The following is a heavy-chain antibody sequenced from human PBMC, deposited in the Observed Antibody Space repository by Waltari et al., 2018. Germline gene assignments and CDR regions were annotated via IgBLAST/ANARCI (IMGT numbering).Heavy chain of an antibody. CDR2: IYYSGST. D-gene: IGHD1-1*01. Sequence: QLQLQESGPGLVKPSETLSLTCTVSGGSISSSSYYWGWIRQPPGKGLEWIGSIYYSGSTYYNPSLKSRVTISVDTSKNQFSLKLSSVTAADTAVYYCARARTGKTGTCFDYWGQGTLVTVSS. CDR1: GGSISSSSYY. J-gene: IGHJ4*02. V-gene: IGHV4-39*07. CDR3: ARARTGKTGTCFDY.